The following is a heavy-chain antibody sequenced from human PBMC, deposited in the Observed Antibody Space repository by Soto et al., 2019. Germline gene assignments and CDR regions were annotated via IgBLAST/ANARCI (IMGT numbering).Heavy chain of an antibody. J-gene: IGHJ5*02. V-gene: IGHV4-59*01. CDR1: GGSISSYY. CDR2: IYYSGST. CDR3: ARETYYDFWSGYSPLSWFDP. D-gene: IGHD3-3*01. Sequence: WETLSLTCTVSGGSISSYYWSWIRQPPGKGLEWIGYIYYSGSTNYNPSLKSRVTISVDTSKNQFSLKLSSVTAADTAVYYCARETYYDFWSGYSPLSWFDPWGQGTLVTVSS.